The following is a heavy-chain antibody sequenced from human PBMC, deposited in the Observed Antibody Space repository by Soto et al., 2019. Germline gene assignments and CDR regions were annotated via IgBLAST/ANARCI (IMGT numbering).Heavy chain of an antibody. V-gene: IGHV1-69*02. CDR3: ARGPGEGYCSGGSCFNEYYYYYYMDV. J-gene: IGHJ6*03. CDR2: IIPILGIA. CDR1: GGTFSSYT. D-gene: IGHD2-15*01. Sequence: ASVKVSCKASGGTFSSYTISWVRQAPGQGLEWMGRIIPILGIANYAQKFQGRVTITADKSTSTAYMELSSLRSEDTAVYYCARGPGEGYCSGGSCFNEYYYYYYMDVWGKGTTVTVSS.